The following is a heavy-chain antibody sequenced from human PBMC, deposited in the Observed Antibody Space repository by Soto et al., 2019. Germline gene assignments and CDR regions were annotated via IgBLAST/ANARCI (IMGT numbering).Heavy chain of an antibody. J-gene: IGHJ4*02. D-gene: IGHD1-1*01. CDR1: GGSFSGYY. V-gene: IGHV4-34*01. CDR2: INHSGST. Sequence: PSETLSLTCAVYGGSFSGYYWSWIRQPPGKGLEWIGEINHSGSTNYNPSLKSRVTISVDTSKNQFSLKLSSVTAADTAVYYCARAQNETGTSYYFDYWGQGTLVTVSS. CDR3: ARAQNETGTSYYFDY.